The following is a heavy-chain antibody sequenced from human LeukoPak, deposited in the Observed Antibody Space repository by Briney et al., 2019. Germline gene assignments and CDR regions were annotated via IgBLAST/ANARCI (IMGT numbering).Heavy chain of an antibody. CDR1: GFTFKIYT. Sequence: GGSLRLSCAAFGFTFKIYTMNWVRQAPGKGLQWVSSISFSGDNRGDNTYYADSVRGRFSISRDNSQNAVFLQMSSLRVDDTAAYYCVGTFTVFGVVSTIEWGQGTLVTVSS. CDR2: ISFSGDNRGDNT. CDR3: VGTFTVFGVVSTIE. V-gene: IGHV3-23*01. D-gene: IGHD3-3*01. J-gene: IGHJ4*02.